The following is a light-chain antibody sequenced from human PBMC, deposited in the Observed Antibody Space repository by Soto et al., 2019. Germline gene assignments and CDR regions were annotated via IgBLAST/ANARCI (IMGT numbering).Light chain of an antibody. CDR2: EGS. Sequence: QSALTQPASMSGSPGQSITISCSGTTYGFETYNQVSWYQQHPGKAPKILIYEGSKRPSGVSNRFSGSKSAYTASLTISGLQPDDEADYYCCSYAGADSAPYVLGTGTKLTVL. V-gene: IGLV2-23*01. CDR3: CSYAGADSAPYV. CDR1: TYGFETYNQ. J-gene: IGLJ1*01.